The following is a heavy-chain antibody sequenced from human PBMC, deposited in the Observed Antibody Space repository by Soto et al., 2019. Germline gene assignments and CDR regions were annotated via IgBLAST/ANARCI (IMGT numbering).Heavy chain of an antibody. CDR3: ASTGFSGSSWFDY. Sequence: ASLKVSCKPSAYTFTTYGIHWVRQPPGQRLEWMGWISADNGNTNYSQMLQGRVTMTTDTSTSTAYMELRSLRSDDTAVYYCASTGFSGSSWFDYWGQGTLVTVSS. CDR1: AYTFTTYG. CDR2: ISADNGNT. D-gene: IGHD6-13*01. J-gene: IGHJ4*02. V-gene: IGHV1-18*01.